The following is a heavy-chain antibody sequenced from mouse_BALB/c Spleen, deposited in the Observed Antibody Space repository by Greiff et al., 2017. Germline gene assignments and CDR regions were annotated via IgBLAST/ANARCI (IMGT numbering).Heavy chain of an antibody. CDR3: ARVGNYYGSSDWYFDV. Sequence: EVKLVESGGGLVQPGGSRKLSCAASGFTFSDYGMAWVRQAPGKGPEWVAFISNLAYSIYYADTVTGRFTISRENAKNTLYLEMSSLRSEDTAMYYWARVGNYYGSSDWYFDVWGAGTTVTVSS. CDR2: ISNLAYSI. CDR1: GFTFSDYG. J-gene: IGHJ1*01. D-gene: IGHD1-1*01. V-gene: IGHV5-15*02.